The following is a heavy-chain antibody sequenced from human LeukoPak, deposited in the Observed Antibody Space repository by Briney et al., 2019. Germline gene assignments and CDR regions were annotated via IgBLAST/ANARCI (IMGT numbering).Heavy chain of an antibody. CDR1: GGSFSGYY. CDR3: ARRDSYGYWGGNDY. Sequence: PSGTLSLTCAVYGGSFSGYYWSWIRQPPGKGLEWIGEINHSGSTNYNPSLKSRVTISVDTSKNQFSLKLSSVTAADTAVYYCARRDSYGYWGGNDYWGQGTLVTVSS. D-gene: IGHD5-18*01. CDR2: INHSGST. J-gene: IGHJ4*02. V-gene: IGHV4-34*01.